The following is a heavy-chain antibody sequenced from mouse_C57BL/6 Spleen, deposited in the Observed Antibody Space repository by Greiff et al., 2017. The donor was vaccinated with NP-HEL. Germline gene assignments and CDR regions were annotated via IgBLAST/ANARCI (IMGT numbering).Heavy chain of an antibody. D-gene: IGHD1-1*01. CDR3: TRLITTYWYFDV. Sequence: QVQLQQSGAELVRPGASVTLSCKASGYTFTDYEMHWVKQTPVHGLEWIGAIDPETGGTAYNQKFKGKAILTADKSSSTAYMELRSLTSDDSAVYYCTRLITTYWYFDVWGTGTTVTVSS. CDR1: GYTFTDYE. J-gene: IGHJ1*03. V-gene: IGHV1-15*01. CDR2: IDPETGGT.